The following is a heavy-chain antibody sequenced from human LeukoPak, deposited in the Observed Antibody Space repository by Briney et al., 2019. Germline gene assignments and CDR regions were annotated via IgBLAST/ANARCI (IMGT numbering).Heavy chain of an antibody. J-gene: IGHJ4*02. D-gene: IGHD6-25*01. V-gene: IGHV1-2*02. Sequence: ASVKVSCKASGYTFTGYYMHWVRQAPGQGLEWVGWINPNSGGTNYAQKFQGRVTMTRDTSISTAYMELSRLRSDDTAVYYCATYRKVASGYYFDYWGQGTLVTVSS. CDR1: GYTFTGYY. CDR2: INPNSGGT. CDR3: ATYRKVASGYYFDY.